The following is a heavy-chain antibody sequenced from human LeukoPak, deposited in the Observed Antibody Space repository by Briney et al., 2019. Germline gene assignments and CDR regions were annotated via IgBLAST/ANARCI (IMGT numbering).Heavy chain of an antibody. D-gene: IGHD4-17*01. CDR1: GDSISSYF. CDR2: IYYSGST. J-gene: IGHJ4*02. V-gene: IGHV4-39*07. Sequence: SETLPLTCIVSGDSISSYFWSWIRQPPGKGLEWIGSIYYSGSTYYNPSLKSRVTISVDTSKNQFSLKLSSVTAADTAVYYCARDKNGHYLDYWGQGTLVTVSS. CDR3: ARDKNGHYLDY.